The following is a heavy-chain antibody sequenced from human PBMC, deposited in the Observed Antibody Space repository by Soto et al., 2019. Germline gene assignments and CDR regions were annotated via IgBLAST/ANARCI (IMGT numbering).Heavy chain of an antibody. Sequence: QVQLQESGPGLVKPSETLSLTCTVSGASISSYYWSWIRQPAGKGLEWIGRVSTTGSTNYNASLKRRVTMSVDTSKNQFTLTLSSVNAADTAVYYCARDPSGYNWFDPWGQGTLVTVSS. V-gene: IGHV4-4*07. J-gene: IGHJ5*02. CDR3: ARDPSGYNWFDP. CDR2: VSTTGST. D-gene: IGHD6-25*01. CDR1: GASISSYY.